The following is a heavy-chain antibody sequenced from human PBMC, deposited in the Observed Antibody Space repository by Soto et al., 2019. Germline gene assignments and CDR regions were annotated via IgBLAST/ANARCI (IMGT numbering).Heavy chain of an antibody. Sequence: SETLSLTCAVYGGSFSGYYWSWIRQPPGKGLEWIGEINHSGSTNYNPSLKSRVTISVDTSKNQFSLKLGSVTAADTAVYYCARRRFEPPFLRCSSTSCYSKRGSNWFDPWGQGTLVTVSS. J-gene: IGHJ5*02. D-gene: IGHD2-2*01. CDR1: GGSFSGYY. V-gene: IGHV4-34*01. CDR2: INHSGST. CDR3: ARRRFEPPFLRCSSTSCYSKRGSNWFDP.